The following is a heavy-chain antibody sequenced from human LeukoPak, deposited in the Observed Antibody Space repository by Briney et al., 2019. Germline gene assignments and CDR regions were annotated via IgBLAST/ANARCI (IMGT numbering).Heavy chain of an antibody. CDR2: ISWNSGSI. CDR1: GFTFDDYA. Sequence: QPGGSLRLSCAASGFTFDDYAMHWVRLAPGKGLEWVSGISWNSGSIDYAASVKGRFTISRDNAKNSLYLQMNSLRPEDTALFYCAKGAGRYWTFFDSWGLGTQVPVSS. V-gene: IGHV3-9*01. CDR3: AKGAGRYWTFFDS. J-gene: IGHJ4*02. D-gene: IGHD1-26*01.